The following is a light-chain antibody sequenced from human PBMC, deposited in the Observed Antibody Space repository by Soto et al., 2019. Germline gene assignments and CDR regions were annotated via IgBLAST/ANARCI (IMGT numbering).Light chain of an antibody. Sequence: ELVLTQSPGTLSLSPGDRATLSCRASQSVSSYLAWYPQKPGQAPRLLIYGVSSRATGIPDRFSGSGSGTDFTLTISRLEPEDFAVYYCQQYDRSPLTFGGGTKVEIK. CDR1: QSVSSY. J-gene: IGKJ4*01. CDR2: GVS. CDR3: QQYDRSPLT. V-gene: IGKV3-20*01.